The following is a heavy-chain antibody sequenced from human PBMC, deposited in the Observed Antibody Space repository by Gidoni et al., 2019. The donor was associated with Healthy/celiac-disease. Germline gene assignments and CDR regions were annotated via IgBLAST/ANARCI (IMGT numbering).Heavy chain of an antibody. CDR1: GGTFSSYA. CDR2: IIPIFGTA. D-gene: IGHD3-9*01. CDR3: ARGGELRYFDNAGFGY. J-gene: IGHJ4*02. V-gene: IGHV1-69*01. Sequence: QVQLVQSGAEVKKPGSSVKVSCKASGGTFSSYAISWVRHAPGQGLEWMGGIIPIFGTANYAQKFQGRVTITADESTSTAYMELSSLRSEDTAVYYCARGGELRYFDNAGFGYWGQGTLVTVSS.